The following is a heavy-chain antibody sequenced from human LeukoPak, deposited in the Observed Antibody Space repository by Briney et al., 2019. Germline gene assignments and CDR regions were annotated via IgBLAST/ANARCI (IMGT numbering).Heavy chain of an antibody. CDR1: GFTFSSYW. CDR2: INSDGSST. V-gene: IGHV3-74*01. Sequence: GGSLRLSCAASGFTFSSYWMHWVRQAPAKGLVWVSRINSDGSSTSYADSVKGRFTISRDNAKNTLYLQMNSLRAEDTAVYYCARARAGGSYTWFDPWGQGALVTVSS. D-gene: IGHD1-26*01. CDR3: ARARAGGSYTWFDP. J-gene: IGHJ5*02.